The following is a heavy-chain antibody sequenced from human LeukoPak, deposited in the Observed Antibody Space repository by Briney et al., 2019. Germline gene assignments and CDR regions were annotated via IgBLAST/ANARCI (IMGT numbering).Heavy chain of an antibody. Sequence: GGSLRLSCAASGFTFDDYAMHWVRQAPGKGLEWVSGISWNSGSIGYADSVKGRFTISRDNAKNSLYLQMNSLRAEDTALYYCAKDISMSSSCNNPFDYWGQGTLVTVSS. CDR1: GFTFDDYA. J-gene: IGHJ4*02. CDR2: ISWNSGSI. CDR3: AKDISMSSSCNNPFDY. D-gene: IGHD6-6*01. V-gene: IGHV3-9*01.